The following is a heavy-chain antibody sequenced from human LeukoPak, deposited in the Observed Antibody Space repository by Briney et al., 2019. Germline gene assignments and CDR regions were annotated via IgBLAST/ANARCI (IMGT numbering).Heavy chain of an antibody. CDR2: ISNDGSNK. CDR1: GFVFSSYA. V-gene: IGHV3-30-3*01. CDR3: AKGGYYERPWYFDY. D-gene: IGHD3-22*01. Sequence: PGRSLRLSCAASGFVFSSYAMHWVRQAPGKGLEWVAVISNDGSNKYYADSVKGRFTISRDNSKNALYLQMNSLRAVDTAVYYCAKGGYYERPWYFDYWGQGTLVTVSS. J-gene: IGHJ4*02.